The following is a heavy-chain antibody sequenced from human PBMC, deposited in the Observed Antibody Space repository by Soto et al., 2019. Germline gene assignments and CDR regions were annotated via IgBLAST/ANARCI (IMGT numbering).Heavy chain of an antibody. CDR2: ITNDRTNI. CDR3: ARWALYCTGGRCYYEN. CDR1: SFTFSSYS. Sequence: VVPLRVSCTSSSFTFSSYSMDWVLHAPFKGLEWVSAITNDRTNIYYADSVKGRFTISRDNSKNTLYLQMNSLRADGTAVYYCARWALYCTGGRCYYENWGQGTLVTVSS. V-gene: IGHV3-30*05. J-gene: IGHJ4*02. D-gene: IGHD2-15*01.